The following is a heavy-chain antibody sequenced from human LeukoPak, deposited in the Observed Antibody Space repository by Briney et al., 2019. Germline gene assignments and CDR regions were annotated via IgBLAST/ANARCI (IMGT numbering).Heavy chain of an antibody. D-gene: IGHD6-19*01. V-gene: IGHV3-48*04. CDR1: GFTFSSYS. Sequence: GGSLRLSCAASGFTFSSYSMNWVRQAPGKGLEWVSYISSSSSSTIYYADSVKGRFTISRDNAKNSLYLQMNSLRAEDTAVYYCARGYSSGWYYGYWGQGTLVTVSS. CDR3: ARGYSSGWYYGY. J-gene: IGHJ4*02. CDR2: ISSSSSSTI.